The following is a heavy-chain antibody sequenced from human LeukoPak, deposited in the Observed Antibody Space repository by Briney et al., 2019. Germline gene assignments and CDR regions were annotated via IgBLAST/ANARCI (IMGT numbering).Heavy chain of an antibody. CDR3: ATSTGYSSTWGAFHI. D-gene: IGHD6-13*01. V-gene: IGHV1-2*02. Sequence: ASVKVSCKASGGTFSSYAVSWVRQAPGQGLEYMGWINLNSGGTNYAQRFRGRVAMTRDTSISTAYMELSSLISDDTAVYYCATSTGYSSTWGAFHIWGQGTMVTVSS. CDR2: INLNSGGT. CDR1: GGTFSSYA. J-gene: IGHJ3*02.